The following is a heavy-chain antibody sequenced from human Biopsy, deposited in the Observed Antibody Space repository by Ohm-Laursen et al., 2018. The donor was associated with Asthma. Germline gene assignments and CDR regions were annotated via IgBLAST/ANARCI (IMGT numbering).Heavy chain of an antibody. J-gene: IGHJ6*02. CDR1: GFTVSTNG. V-gene: IGHV3-30*03. CDR2: ISFDGTNK. CDR3: ARVDGVVEPATRMGGMDV. Sequence: SLRLSCAASGFTVSTNGMSWVRQPPGKGLEWVAVISFDGTNKYYADSVKGRFTISRDNSKNTLDLQMNSLSAEDSAVYYCARVDGVVEPATRMGGMDVWGQGTTVTVSS. D-gene: IGHD2-15*01.